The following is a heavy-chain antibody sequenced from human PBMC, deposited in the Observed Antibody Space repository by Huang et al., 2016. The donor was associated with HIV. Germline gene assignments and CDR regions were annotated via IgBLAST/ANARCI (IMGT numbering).Heavy chain of an antibody. D-gene: IGHD3-22*01. J-gene: IGHJ3*01. CDR2: ISAFNGDT. CDR3: ARDPKYHRIGYYRQRRGIDV. V-gene: IGHV1-18*01. CDR1: GYSFTDYG. Sequence: QAQLMQSGPEVKKPGASVKVSCKTSGYSFTDYGITWVRQAPGQGPEWVGWISAFNGDTDIAQRLQGRVTLTTDTSTSMAYMELRGLRFDDTAVYFCARDPKYHRIGYYRQRRGIDVWGQGTMVSVSS.